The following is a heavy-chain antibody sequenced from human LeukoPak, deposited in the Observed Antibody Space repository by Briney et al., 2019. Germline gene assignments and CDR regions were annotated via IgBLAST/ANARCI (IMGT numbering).Heavy chain of an antibody. CDR2: IIPIFGTA. V-gene: IGHV1-69*13. Sequence: ASVKVSCKASGGTFSSYTISWVRQAPGQGLEWMGGIIPIFGTANYAQKFQGRVTITADESTSTAYMELSSLRSEDTAVYYCARGRYSSSINSMDVWGQGTTVTVSS. D-gene: IGHD6-6*01. CDR3: ARGRYSSSINSMDV. J-gene: IGHJ6*02. CDR1: GGTFSSYT.